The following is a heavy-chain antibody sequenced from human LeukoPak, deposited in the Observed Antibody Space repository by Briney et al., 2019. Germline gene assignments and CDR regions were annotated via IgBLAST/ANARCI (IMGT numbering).Heavy chain of an antibody. CDR2: SFHTGST. D-gene: IGHD3-10*02. CDR3: ARALFGELAAFLGLDV. Sequence: PSETLSLTCAASGGSISSNDWWTWVRQPPGKGLEWIGESFHTGSTNYNPSLKSRVTILVDKSKNQFSLELTSVTAADTAVYYCARALFGELAAFLGLDVWGQGTTVTVSS. V-gene: IGHV4-4*02. CDR1: GGSISSNDW. J-gene: IGHJ6*02.